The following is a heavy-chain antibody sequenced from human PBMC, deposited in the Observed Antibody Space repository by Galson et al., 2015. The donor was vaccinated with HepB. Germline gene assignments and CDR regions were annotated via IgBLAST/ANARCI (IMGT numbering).Heavy chain of an antibody. Sequence: SVKVSCKASGYTFTGYYMHWVRQAPGQGLEWMGWINPNSGGTNYAQKFQGWVTMTRDTSISTAYMELSRLRSDDTAVYYCARDFGSGWYYFDYWGQGTLVTVSS. J-gene: IGHJ4*02. D-gene: IGHD6-19*01. CDR2: INPNSGGT. V-gene: IGHV1-2*04. CDR3: ARDFGSGWYYFDY. CDR1: GYTFTGYY.